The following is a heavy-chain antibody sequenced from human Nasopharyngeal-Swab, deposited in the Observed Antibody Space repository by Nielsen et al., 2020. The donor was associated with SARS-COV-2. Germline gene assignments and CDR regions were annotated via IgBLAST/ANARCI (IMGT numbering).Heavy chain of an antibody. Sequence: GESLKISCAASGCTFSSYSMNWVRQAPGKGLEWVSSISSSSSYIYYADSVKGRFTISCDNAKNSLYLQMNSLRAEDTAVYYCAREGSYGPVSYMDVWGKGTTVTVSS. CDR3: AREGSYGPVSYMDV. D-gene: IGHD5-18*01. V-gene: IGHV3-21*01. CDR2: ISSSSSYI. CDR1: GCTFSSYS. J-gene: IGHJ6*03.